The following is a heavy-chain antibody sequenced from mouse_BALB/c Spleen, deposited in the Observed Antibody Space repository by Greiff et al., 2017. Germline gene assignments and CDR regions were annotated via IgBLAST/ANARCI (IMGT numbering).Heavy chain of an antibody. CDR1: GYTFTNYW. D-gene: IGHD2-4*01. Sequence: QVQLKESGAELVRPGTSVKISCKASGYTFTNYWLGWVKQRPGHGLEWIGDIYPGGGYTNYNEKFKGKATLTADTSSSTAYMQLSSLTSEDSAVYFYARKGDCDYGYFDYWGQGTTLTVSS. CDR3: ARKGDCDYGYFDY. V-gene: IGHV1-63*02. J-gene: IGHJ2*01. CDR2: IYPGGGYT.